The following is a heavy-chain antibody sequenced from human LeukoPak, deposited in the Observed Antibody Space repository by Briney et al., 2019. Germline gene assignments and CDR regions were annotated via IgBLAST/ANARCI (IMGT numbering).Heavy chain of an antibody. V-gene: IGHV7-4-1*02. Sequence: GASVKVSCKASGYTFTSYAMNWVRQAPGQGLEWMGWINTNTGNPTYAQGFTGRFVFSLDTSVSTAYLQISSLKAEDTAVYYCARGAVAAAGLYYYYYYMDVWGKGTTVTVSS. CDR3: ARGAVAAAGLYYYYYYMDV. CDR1: GYTFTSYA. J-gene: IGHJ6*03. D-gene: IGHD6-13*01. CDR2: INTNTGNP.